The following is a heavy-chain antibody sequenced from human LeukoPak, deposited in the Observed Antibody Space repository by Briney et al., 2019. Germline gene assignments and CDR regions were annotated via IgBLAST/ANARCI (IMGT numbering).Heavy chain of an antibody. J-gene: IGHJ2*01. CDR2: IYYSGST. Sequence: PSETLSLTCTVSGGSISSGDYYWSWIRQPPGKGLEWIGYIYYSGSTYYNPSLKSRVTISVDTSKNQFSLTLSSVTAADTAVYYCTRDFPLVVPAAIGGEPARYFDLWGRGTLSTVSS. V-gene: IGHV4-30-4*01. D-gene: IGHD2-2*02. CDR3: TRDFPLVVPAAIGGEPARYFDL. CDR1: GGSISSGDYY.